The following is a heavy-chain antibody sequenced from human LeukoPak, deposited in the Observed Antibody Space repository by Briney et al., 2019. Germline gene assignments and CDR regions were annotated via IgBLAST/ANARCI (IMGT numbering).Heavy chain of an antibody. J-gene: IGHJ4*02. V-gene: IGHV1-18*01. CDR2: ISGYNGNT. D-gene: IGHD6-13*01. Sequence: ASVKVSCKASGYTFTSYGINWVRQAPGQGLEWMGWISGYNGNTDYAQNLQGRVTMTTDTSTSTAYMELRSLRSDDTAVYYCARAGASIAAAGISDYWGQGTLVTVSS. CDR1: GYTFTSYG. CDR3: ARAGASIAAAGISDY.